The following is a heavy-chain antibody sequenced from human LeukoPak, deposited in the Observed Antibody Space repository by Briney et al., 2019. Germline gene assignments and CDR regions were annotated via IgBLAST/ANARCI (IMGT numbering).Heavy chain of an antibody. CDR2: IKQDGSEK. J-gene: IGHJ4*02. D-gene: IGHD3-10*01. Sequence: GGSLRLSCAASGFTFSDYYMSWVRQAPGKGLEWVANIKQDGSEKYYVDSVKGRFTISRDNAKNSLYLQMNSLRAEDTAVYYCARGAYGPGGDYWGQGTLVTVSS. CDR3: ARGAYGPGGDY. CDR1: GFTFSDYY. V-gene: IGHV3-7*01.